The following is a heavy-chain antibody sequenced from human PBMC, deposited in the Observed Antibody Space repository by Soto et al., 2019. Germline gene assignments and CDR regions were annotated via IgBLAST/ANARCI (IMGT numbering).Heavy chain of an antibody. CDR2: INPNGGST. J-gene: IGHJ6*03. CDR3: VRATAARQRDYSYHYYLHI. D-gene: IGHD6-6*01. Sequence: QVQLVQSGAEVKKPGASVKVSCKASGYTFINYYIHWVRQAPGQGLEWRGVINPNGGSTVYAQKLQGRVTLTRDTSTSTVYVELSSLRSDDTAVYFCVRATAARQRDYSYHYYLHIWGKGTTVTVSS. V-gene: IGHV1-46*03. CDR1: GYTFINYY.